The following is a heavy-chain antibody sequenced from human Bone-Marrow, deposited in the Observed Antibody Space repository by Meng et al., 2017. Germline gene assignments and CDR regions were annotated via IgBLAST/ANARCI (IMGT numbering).Heavy chain of an antibody. D-gene: IGHD6-19*01. CDR1: GDSVSTNSGG. CDR2: TYYRSKWFT. CDR3: ARSGSGWSLDY. J-gene: IGHJ4*02. V-gene: IGHV6-1*01. Sequence: QTRSLTGGISGDSVSTNSGGWNWIRQSPSRGLEWLGRTYYRSKWFTDYAVSVKSRITIKPDTSTNQFSLQLNSVTPEDTAVYYWARSGSGWSLDYWGQGTLVTVSS.